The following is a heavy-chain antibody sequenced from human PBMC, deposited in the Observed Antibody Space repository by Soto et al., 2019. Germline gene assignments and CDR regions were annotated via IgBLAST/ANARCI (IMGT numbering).Heavy chain of an antibody. CDR3: ARGWDRRIAARPFDY. V-gene: IGHV4-34*01. CDR1: GGSFSGYY. CDR2: INHSGST. Sequence: SETLSLTCAVYGGSFSGYYWSWIRQPPGKGLEWIGEINHSGSTNYNPSLKSRVTISVDTSKNQFSLKLSSVTAADTAVYYCARGWDRRIAARPFDYWGQGTLVTVSS. J-gene: IGHJ4*02. D-gene: IGHD6-6*01.